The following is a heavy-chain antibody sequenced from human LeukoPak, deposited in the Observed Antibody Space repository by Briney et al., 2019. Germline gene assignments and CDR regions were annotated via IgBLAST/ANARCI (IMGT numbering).Heavy chain of an antibody. CDR3: ARDQLLVGYYYYYMDV. CDR2: IKQDGSEK. J-gene: IGHJ6*03. D-gene: IGHD2-2*01. CDR1: GFTFSSYW. V-gene: IGHV3-7*01. Sequence: GGSLRLSCAASGFTFSSYWMSWVRQAPGKGLEWVANIKQDGSEKYYVDSVKGRFTISRDNAKNSLYLQMNSLRAEDTAVYYCARDQLLVGYYYYYMDVWGKGTTVTVSS.